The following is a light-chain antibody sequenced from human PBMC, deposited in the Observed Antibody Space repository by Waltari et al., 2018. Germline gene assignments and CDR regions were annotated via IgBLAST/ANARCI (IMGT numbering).Light chain of an antibody. CDR3: QQHGTLPAT. V-gene: IGKV3-20*01. CDR1: QSVGSSS. J-gene: IGKJ1*01. Sequence: EIVLTQSPGTASLSPGERVTISCRASQSVGSSSLAWYQQKPGQAPRLVIYRASRRATGIPDRFSGSGSGTDFSLTISRLEPEDFAVYYCQQHGTLPATFGQGPRWKSN. CDR2: RAS.